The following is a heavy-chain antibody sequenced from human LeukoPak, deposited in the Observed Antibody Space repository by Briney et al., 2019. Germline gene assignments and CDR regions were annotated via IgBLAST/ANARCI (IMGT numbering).Heavy chain of an antibody. CDR1: GFTFSSYA. D-gene: IGHD3-9*01. Sequence: PGGSLRLSCAASGFTFSSYAMSWVRQAPGKGLEWVSAISGSGGSTYYADSVKGRFTISRDNSKNTLYLQMNSLRAEDTAVYYCARDGYDILTGYDAGAGWGQGTLVTVSS. CDR3: ARDGYDILTGYDAGAG. V-gene: IGHV3-23*01. CDR2: ISGSGGST. J-gene: IGHJ4*02.